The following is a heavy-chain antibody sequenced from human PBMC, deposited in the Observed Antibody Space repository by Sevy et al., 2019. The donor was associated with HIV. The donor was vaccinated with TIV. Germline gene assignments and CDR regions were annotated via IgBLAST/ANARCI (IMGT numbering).Heavy chain of an antibody. D-gene: IGHD2-15*01. J-gene: IGHJ4*02. CDR3: AREGQWSHAGDY. CDR1: GFSFSSFW. CDR2: IKEDGSQK. Sequence: GGPLRLSCAASGFSFSSFWMRWVRQSPGKGLEWVANIKEDGSQKYYVDSVTGRFTISRDNDKNSLFLQMNSVRAEDTAVYYCAREGQWSHAGDYWGQGTLVTVSS. V-gene: IGHV3-7*01.